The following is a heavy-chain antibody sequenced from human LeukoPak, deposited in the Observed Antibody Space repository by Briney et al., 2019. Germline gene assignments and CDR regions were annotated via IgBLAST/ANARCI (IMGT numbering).Heavy chain of an antibody. CDR3: ARGHYQLS. CDR2: IKEEGSEK. D-gene: IGHD2-2*01. V-gene: IGHV3-7*01. CDR1: GFMFSSNW. Sequence: PGGSLRLSCAASGFMFSSNWMSWVRQAPGKGLEWVASIKEEGSEKHYVDSVKGRSTISRDNAKNSLYLQMNSLRAEDTAVYYCARGHYQLSWGQGILVTVSS. J-gene: IGHJ5*02.